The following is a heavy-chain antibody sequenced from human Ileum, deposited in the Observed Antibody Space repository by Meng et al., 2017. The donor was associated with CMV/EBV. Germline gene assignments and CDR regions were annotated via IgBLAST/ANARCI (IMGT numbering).Heavy chain of an antibody. CDR2: ISSSSSTI. J-gene: IGHJ6*02. D-gene: IGHD2-2*01. V-gene: IGHV3-48*04. CDR3: ARDAPYCSSTSHDRVFACYYGMDV. Sequence: GESLKISCAASGFTFSSYSMNWVRQAPGKGLEWVSYISSSSSTIYYADSVKGRFTISRDNAKNSLYLQMNSLRAEDTAVYYCARDAPYCSSTSHDRVFACYYGMDVWGQGNTVTVSS. CDR1: GFTFSSYS.